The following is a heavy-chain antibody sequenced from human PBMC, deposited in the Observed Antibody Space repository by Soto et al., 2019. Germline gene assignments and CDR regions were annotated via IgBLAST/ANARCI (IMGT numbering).Heavy chain of an antibody. CDR3: SMVDVYLTPRPQYV. CDR2: VNTYNGNT. J-gene: IGHJ6*02. CDR1: GYTFTRYG. D-gene: IGHD2-8*01. V-gene: IGHV1-18*01. Sequence: QVQLVQSGAEVKNPGASVKVSCKASGYTFTRYGIGWARQAPGQGLERMGWVNTYNGNTNYAQNVQGRVTPSNHTSTGTAYMVLTRLQSHAPGLYYGSMVDVYLTPRPQYVWGQGPRVFVSS.